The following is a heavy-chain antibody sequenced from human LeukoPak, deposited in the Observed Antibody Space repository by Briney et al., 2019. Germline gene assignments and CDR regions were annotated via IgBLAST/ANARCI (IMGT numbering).Heavy chain of an antibody. V-gene: IGHV4-34*01. Sequence: SETLSLTCAVYGGSFSGYYWSWIRQPPGKGLEWIGEINHSGSTNYNPSLKSRVTISVDTSKNQFSLKLSSVTAADTAVYYCARQGDYYGSGSSFDFDYWGQGTLVTVSS. D-gene: IGHD3-10*01. CDR2: INHSGST. J-gene: IGHJ4*02. CDR1: GGSFSGYY. CDR3: ARQGDYYGSGSSFDFDY.